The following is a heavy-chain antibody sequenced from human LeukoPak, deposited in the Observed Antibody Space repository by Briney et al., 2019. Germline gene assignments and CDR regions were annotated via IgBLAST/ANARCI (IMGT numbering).Heavy chain of an antibody. CDR2: INAGNGNT. D-gene: IGHD6-13*01. Sequence: GASVKVSCKASGYTFTSYAMHWVRQAPGQRLEWMGWINAGNGNTKYSQKFQGRVTITRDTSASTVYMELSSLRSDDTAVYYCARVVAAAGIHFDYWGQGTLVTVSS. CDR3: ARVVAAAGIHFDY. J-gene: IGHJ4*02. CDR1: GYTFTSYA. V-gene: IGHV1-3*01.